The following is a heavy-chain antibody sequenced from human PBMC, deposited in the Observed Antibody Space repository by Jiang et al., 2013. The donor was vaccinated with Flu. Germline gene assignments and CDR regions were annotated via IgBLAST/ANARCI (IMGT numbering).Heavy chain of an antibody. CDR1: SYA. CDR3: AKSPPLNYYYMDV. V-gene: IGHV3-23*01. J-gene: IGHJ6*03. Sequence: SYAMSWVRQAPGKGLEWVSAISGSGGSTYYADSVKGRFTISRDNSKNTLYLQMNSLRAEDTAVYYCAKSPPLNYYYMDVWGKGTTVTVSS. CDR2: ISGSGGST.